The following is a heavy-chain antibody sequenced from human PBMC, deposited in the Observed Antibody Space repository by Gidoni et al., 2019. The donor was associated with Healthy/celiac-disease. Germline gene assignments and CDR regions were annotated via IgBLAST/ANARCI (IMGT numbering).Heavy chain of an antibody. CDR3: ARVPQIAVAGHPRGY. J-gene: IGHJ4*02. Sequence: QVQLVQSGAEVKKPGASVKVSCKASGYTFTRYGISWVRQAPGQGLEWMGWISAYNGNTNYAQKLQGRVTMTTDTSTSTAYMELRSLRSDDTAVYYCARVPQIAVAGHPRGYWGQGTLVTVSS. CDR1: GYTFTRYG. CDR2: ISAYNGNT. D-gene: IGHD6-19*01. V-gene: IGHV1-18*01.